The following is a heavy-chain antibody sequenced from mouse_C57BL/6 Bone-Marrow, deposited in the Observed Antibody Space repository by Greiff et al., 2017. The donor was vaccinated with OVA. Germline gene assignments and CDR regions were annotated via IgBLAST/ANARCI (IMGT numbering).Heavy chain of an antibody. D-gene: IGHD1-1*01. Sequence: QVQLQQSGAELARPGASVKMSCKASGYTFTSYTMHWVQQRPGQGLEWIGYINPSSGYTKYTQKFKGQAPLSADKSSSTAYLQLSSLTSEDSAVYYCARRITTDWYFDDWGTGTTVTVSA. CDR3: ARRITTDWYFDD. J-gene: IGHJ1*03. CDR1: GYTFTSYT. CDR2: INPSSGYT. V-gene: IGHV1-4*01.